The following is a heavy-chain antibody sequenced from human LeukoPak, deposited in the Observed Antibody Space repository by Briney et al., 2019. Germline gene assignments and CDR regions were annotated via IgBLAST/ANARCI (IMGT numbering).Heavy chain of an antibody. Sequence: GASVKVSCKASGYTFTSYDINWVRQATGQGLEWMGWMNPNSGNTGYAQKFQGRVTITRNTSISTAYMELSSLRSEDTAVYYCARGNKRITIFGVVMVYYFDYWGQGTPVTVSS. CDR1: GYTFTSYD. D-gene: IGHD3-3*01. CDR2: MNPNSGNT. CDR3: ARGNKRITIFGVVMVYYFDY. J-gene: IGHJ4*02. V-gene: IGHV1-8*03.